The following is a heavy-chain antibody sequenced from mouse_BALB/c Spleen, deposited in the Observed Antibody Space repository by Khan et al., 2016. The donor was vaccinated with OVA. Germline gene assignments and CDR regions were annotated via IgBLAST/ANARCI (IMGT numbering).Heavy chain of an antibody. CDR2: VNPNTDNI. Sequence: VQLQQSGPDLVKPGASVKISCKASGYSFTLYYMSWVKQSHGKSLEWIGRVNPNTDNINYNQEFKGKAILTVDKSSNTAYMELRSLTSEDSAVYCCARGYDFFASWGQGTLVTVS. D-gene: IGHD2-14*01. CDR3: ARGYDFFAS. CDR1: GYSFTLYY. V-gene: IGHV1-26*01. J-gene: IGHJ3*01.